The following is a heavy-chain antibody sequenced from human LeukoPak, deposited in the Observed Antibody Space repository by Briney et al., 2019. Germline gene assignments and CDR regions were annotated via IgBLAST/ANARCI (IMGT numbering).Heavy chain of an antibody. D-gene: IGHD5-12*01. V-gene: IGHV1-2*02. J-gene: IGHJ4*02. Sequence: ASVKVSCKASGYTFTGYYMHWVRQAPGQGLEWMGWINPNSGGTSYAQKFQGRVTMTRDTSTSTVYMELSSLRSEDTAVYYCARAAYSGYDDGYWGQGTLVTVSS. CDR1: GYTFTGYY. CDR2: INPNSGGT. CDR3: ARAAYSGYDDGY.